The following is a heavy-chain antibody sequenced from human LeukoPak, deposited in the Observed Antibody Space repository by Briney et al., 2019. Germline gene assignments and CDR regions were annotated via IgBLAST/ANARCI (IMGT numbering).Heavy chain of an antibody. V-gene: IGHV1-69*10. D-gene: IGHD6-13*01. CDR2: IIPILDIT. CDR1: GGTFRSHA. Sequence: ASVKVSCKASGGTFRSHAMSWVRQAPGQGLEWMGGIIPILDITNYAQKFQGRVTITADKSTGTAYMELSSLRSEDTAVYYCGRIPAAGSLKGSFDIWGQGTMVTVSS. CDR3: GRIPAAGSLKGSFDI. J-gene: IGHJ3*02.